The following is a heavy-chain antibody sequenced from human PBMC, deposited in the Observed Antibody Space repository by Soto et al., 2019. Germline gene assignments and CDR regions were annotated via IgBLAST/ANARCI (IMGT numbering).Heavy chain of an antibody. CDR1: GFTFSSYA. V-gene: IGHV3-30-3*01. J-gene: IGHJ6*02. D-gene: IGHD2-15*01. CDR2: ISYDGSNK. Sequence: QLPLVESGGGVVQPGRSLRLSCAASGFTFSSYAMHWVRQAPGKGLEWVAVISYDGSNKYYADSVKGRFTISRDNSKNTLHLQMNSLRAEDTAVYYCARDLFGYCSGGSCRPGDIWGQGTTVTVSS. CDR3: ARDLFGYCSGGSCRPGDI.